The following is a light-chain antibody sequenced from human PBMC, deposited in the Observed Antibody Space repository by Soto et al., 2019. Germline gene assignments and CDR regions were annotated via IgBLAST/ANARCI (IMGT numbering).Light chain of an antibody. CDR3: HQRGNWPST. J-gene: IGKJ3*01. CDR1: QSVGSF. CDR2: DAS. V-gene: IGKV3-11*01. Sequence: VLTQSPATLSLSPGERATLSCRASQSVGSFLSWFQQKPDQAPRLLIYDASKRATGIPARFSGRGSGSDFTLTISSLEPEDFAVYYCHQRGNWPSTFGPGTTVD.